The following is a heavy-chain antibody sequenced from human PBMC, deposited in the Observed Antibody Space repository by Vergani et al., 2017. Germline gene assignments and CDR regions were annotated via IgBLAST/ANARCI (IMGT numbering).Heavy chain of an antibody. Sequence: EVDLVESGGGLAQPGGSLRLSCEASGFSFPGYAMDWVRQAPGKGLEWVGRIRNKANDYTTQYAASVKGRFTISRDDSKSYLYLRMNSLQTEDTALYYCVRVKGSNWNDHLYDIWGQGTLVTVSS. V-gene: IGHV3-72*01. D-gene: IGHD1-1*01. CDR2: IRNKANDYTT. J-gene: IGHJ3*02. CDR1: GFSFPGYA. CDR3: VRVKGSNWNDHLYDI.